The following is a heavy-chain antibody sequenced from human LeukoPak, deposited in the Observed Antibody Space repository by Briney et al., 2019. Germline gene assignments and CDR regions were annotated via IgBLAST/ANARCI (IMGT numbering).Heavy chain of an antibody. V-gene: IGHV3-21*01. CDR3: ARDRSWMVPFDY. CDR1: GFPFSSYS. Sequence: GGSLRLSCAASGFPFSSYSMNWVRQAPGKGLEWVSSFSSSGTYIYYADSVKGRFTISGDNAKNSLYLQMNSLRAEDTAVYYCARDRSWMVPFDYWGQGTLVTVSS. CDR2: FSSSGTYI. J-gene: IGHJ4*02. D-gene: IGHD6-19*01.